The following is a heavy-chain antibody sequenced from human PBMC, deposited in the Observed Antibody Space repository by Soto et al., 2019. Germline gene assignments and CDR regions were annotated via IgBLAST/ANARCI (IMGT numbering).Heavy chain of an antibody. V-gene: IGHV1-18*01. Sequence: ASVKVSCKASGYTFTSYGISWVRQAPGQGLEWMGWISAYNGNTNYAQKLQGRVTMTTDTSTSTAYMELRSLRSDDTAVYYCARPYDIWSGSGRFDYWGPGTMVTVYS. CDR3: ARPYDIWSGSGRFDY. CDR2: ISAYNGNT. CDR1: GYTFTSYG. J-gene: IGHJ4*02. D-gene: IGHD3-3*01.